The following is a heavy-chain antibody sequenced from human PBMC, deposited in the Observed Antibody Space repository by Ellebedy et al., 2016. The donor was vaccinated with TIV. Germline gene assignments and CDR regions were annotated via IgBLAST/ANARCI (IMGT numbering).Heavy chain of an antibody. CDR3: ARDLEWLRSLDY. Sequence: AASVKVSCKASGYTFTGYYMHWARQAPGQGLEWMGWINPNSGGTNYAQKFQGRVTMTRDTSTSTVYMELSSLRSEDTAVYYCARDLEWLRSLDYWGQGTLVTVSS. V-gene: IGHV1-2*02. CDR1: GYTFTGYY. CDR2: INPNSGGT. J-gene: IGHJ4*02. D-gene: IGHD5-12*01.